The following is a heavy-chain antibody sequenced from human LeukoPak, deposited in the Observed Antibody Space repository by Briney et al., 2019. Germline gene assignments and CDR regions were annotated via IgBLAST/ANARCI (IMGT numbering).Heavy chain of an antibody. CDR1: GFTVSSNY. CDR2: IYSGGST. Sequence: PGGSLRLSCAASGFTVSSNYMSWVRQAPGKGLEWVSVIYSGGSTYYADSVKGRFTISRDNSKNTLYLQMNSLRAEDTAVYYCAAKYGDYPNVFYYYYYMDVWGKGTTVTISS. J-gene: IGHJ6*03. V-gene: IGHV3-53*01. CDR3: AAKYGDYPNVFYYYYYMDV. D-gene: IGHD4-17*01.